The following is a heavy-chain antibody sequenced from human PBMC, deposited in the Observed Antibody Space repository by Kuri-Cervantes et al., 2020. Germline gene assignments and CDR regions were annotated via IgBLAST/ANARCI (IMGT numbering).Heavy chain of an antibody. D-gene: IGHD7-27*01. V-gene: IGHV1-2*02. J-gene: IGHJ4*02. Sequence: ASVKVSCKASGYTFTSYGISWVRQAPGQGLEWMGWINPNSGGTNYAQKFQGRVTMTRDTSISTAYMELSSLRSEDTAVYYCARDSSPYPKSGAYYFDYWGQGTLVTVSS. CDR1: GYTFTSYG. CDR3: ARDSSPYPKSGAYYFDY. CDR2: INPNSGGT.